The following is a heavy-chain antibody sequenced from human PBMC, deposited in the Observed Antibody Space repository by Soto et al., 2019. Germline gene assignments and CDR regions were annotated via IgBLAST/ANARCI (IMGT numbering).Heavy chain of an antibody. V-gene: IGHV3-9*01. J-gene: IGHJ3*02. D-gene: IGHD6-19*01. CDR3: AKDPRTCGWSEEGYGAFDI. Sequence: EVQLAESGGGLVQPGRSLRLSCAASGFNFDDNAMHWVRQAPGKGLEWVSGISWKSGKEAYADSVRGRFTISRDNDKNSLYLQMNSLRTEDTALYYCAKDPRTCGWSEEGYGAFDIWGQGTMVTVSS. CDR1: GFNFDDNA. CDR2: ISWKSGKE.